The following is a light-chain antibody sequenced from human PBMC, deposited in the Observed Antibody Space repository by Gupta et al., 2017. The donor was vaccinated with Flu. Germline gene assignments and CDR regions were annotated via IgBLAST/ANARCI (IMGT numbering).Light chain of an antibody. Sequence: QSAPTQPASVSGSPGPSITISCTGTSSDVGGYNYVSWYQQHPGKAPKLMIYEVSNRPAGVSNRFSGSKSGNTASLTISGLQTEDEADYYCSSYTSSGALVFGGGTKLTVL. CDR1: SSDVGGYNY. V-gene: IGLV2-14*01. J-gene: IGLJ3*02. CDR2: EVS. CDR3: SSYTSSGALV.